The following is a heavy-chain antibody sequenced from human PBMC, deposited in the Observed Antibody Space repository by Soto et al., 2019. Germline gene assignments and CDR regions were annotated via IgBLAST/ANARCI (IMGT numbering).Heavy chain of an antibody. CDR2: ISYDGSNK. J-gene: IGHJ4*02. Sequence: GGARRGSWAASGVPCSGYSMHWVRQAPGKGLEWVAVISYDGSNKYYADSVKGRFTISRDNSKNTLYLQMNSLRAEDTAVYYCAKDNYYDSSGPSDYWGQGTLVTVS. CDR3: AKDNYYDSSGPSDY. CDR1: GVPCSGYS. V-gene: IGHV3-30*18. D-gene: IGHD3-22*01.